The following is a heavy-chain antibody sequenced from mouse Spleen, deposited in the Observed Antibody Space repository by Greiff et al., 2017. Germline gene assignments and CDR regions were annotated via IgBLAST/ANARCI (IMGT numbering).Heavy chain of an antibody. V-gene: IGHV14-4*01. CDR2: IDPENGDT. CDR3: TTKARMDY. Sequence: EVQLQESGAELVRPGASVKLSCTASGFNIKDDYMHWVKQRPEQGLEWIGWIDPENGDTEYASKFQGKATITADTSSNTAYLQLSSLTSEDTAVYYCTTKARMDYWGQGTSVTVSS. J-gene: IGHJ4*01. CDR1: GFNIKDDY.